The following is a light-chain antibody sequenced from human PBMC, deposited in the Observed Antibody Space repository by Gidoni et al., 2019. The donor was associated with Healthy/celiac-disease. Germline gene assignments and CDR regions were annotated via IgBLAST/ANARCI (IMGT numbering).Light chain of an antibody. Sequence: EIVLTQSPGTLSLSPGERATLSCRASQSVSSSYLAWYQQKPGQAPRLLIYGASSRATGIPDRFSGSVSGTDFNLTISRLEPEDFAGYYCQQYGSSPWTFGQGTKVEIK. CDR1: QSVSSSY. V-gene: IGKV3-20*01. CDR2: GAS. CDR3: QQYGSSPWT. J-gene: IGKJ1*01.